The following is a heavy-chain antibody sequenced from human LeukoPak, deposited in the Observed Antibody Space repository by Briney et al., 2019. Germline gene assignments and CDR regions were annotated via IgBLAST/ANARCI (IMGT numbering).Heavy chain of an antibody. CDR3: ARVQYYDSSGYYQHGGPDY. CDR1: GYTLTELS. J-gene: IGHJ4*02. V-gene: IGHV1-24*01. CDR2: FDPEDGET. Sequence: ASVKVSCKVSGYTLTELSMHWVRQAPGKGLEWMGGFDPEDGETIYAQKFQGRVTITRDTSASTAYMELSSLRSEDTAVYYCARVQYYDSSGYYQHGGPDYWGQGTLVTVSS. D-gene: IGHD3-22*01.